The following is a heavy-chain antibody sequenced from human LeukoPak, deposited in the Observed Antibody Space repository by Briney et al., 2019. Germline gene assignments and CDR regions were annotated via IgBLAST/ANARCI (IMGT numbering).Heavy chain of an antibody. CDR3: ARSRLLWFGELSDDY. V-gene: IGHV3-74*01. D-gene: IGHD3-10*01. CDR1: GFTFSSYW. CDR2: INSDGGSA. J-gene: IGHJ4*02. Sequence: GGSLRLSCAASGFTFSSYWMHWVRHAPGKGLVWVSRINSDGGSATYADSVKGRFTISRDNAKNTLFLQMNSLRGEDTAVYYCARSRLLWFGELSDDYWGQGTLVTVSS.